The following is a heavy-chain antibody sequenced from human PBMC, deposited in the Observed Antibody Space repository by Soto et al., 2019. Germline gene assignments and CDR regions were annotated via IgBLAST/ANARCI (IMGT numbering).Heavy chain of an antibody. CDR3: SSHDYGAYVHSYWFAP. V-gene: IGHV1-2*04. J-gene: IGHJ5*02. D-gene: IGHD4-17*01. CDR2: INPNNGGT. CDR1: GYTFTGWY. Sequence: ASVKAACRAAGYTFTGWYMHWFRQTPGQGLEWMGWINPNNGGTNYAQKLQGWVTMTRDTATSTDYMELSRLRSADTAAHYLSSHDYGAYVHSYWFAPWGQGTLVTVSS.